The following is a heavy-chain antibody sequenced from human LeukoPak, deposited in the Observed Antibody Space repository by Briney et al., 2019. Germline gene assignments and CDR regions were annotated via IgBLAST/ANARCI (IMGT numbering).Heavy chain of an antibody. Sequence: GGSLRLSCAASGFTFSSYAMSWVRQAPGKGLEWVSAISGSGGSTYYADSVKGRFTISRDNSKNTLYLQMNSLRAEDTAVYYCAKDIGEWELLLDAFDIWGQGTMVTVSS. CDR2: ISGSGGST. CDR3: AKDIGEWELLLDAFDI. V-gene: IGHV3-23*01. CDR1: GFTFSSYA. J-gene: IGHJ3*02. D-gene: IGHD1-26*01.